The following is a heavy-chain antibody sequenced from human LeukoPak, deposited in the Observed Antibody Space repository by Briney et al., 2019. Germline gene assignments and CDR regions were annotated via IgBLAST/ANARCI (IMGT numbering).Heavy chain of an antibody. CDR1: GGSISSYY. CDR2: IYYSGST. D-gene: IGHD2-21*01. J-gene: IGHJ4*02. CDR3: ARASWAYSRIDS. Sequence: PSETLSRTCTVSGGSISSYYWSWIRQPPGEGREWTGYIYYSGSTNYNPSLKSRVTISVDTSKNQFSLKLSSVTAADTAVHYCARASWAYSRIDSWGQGTLVTVSS. V-gene: IGHV4-59*01.